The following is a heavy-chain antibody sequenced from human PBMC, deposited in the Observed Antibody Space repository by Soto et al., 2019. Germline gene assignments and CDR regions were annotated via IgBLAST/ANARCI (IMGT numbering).Heavy chain of an antibody. J-gene: IGHJ4*02. D-gene: IGHD3-3*01. V-gene: IGHV5-51*01. CDR1: GYNFAGYW. CDR2: IYPSDSDT. Sequence: PGESLKISCKGSGYNFAGYWIAWVRQMPGKGLELMGIIYPSDSDTRYRPSFQGQVTISADKSISSAYLQWSSLRASDTAMYDCARGGVSTSTFDYWGQGTPVAVSS. CDR3: ARGGVSTSTFDY.